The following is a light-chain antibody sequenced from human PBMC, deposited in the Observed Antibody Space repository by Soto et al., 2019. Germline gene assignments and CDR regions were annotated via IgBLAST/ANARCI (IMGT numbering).Light chain of an antibody. CDR3: KQHYSYSYS. Sequence: DIQMTQSPSTLSASVGDRVTITCRASQSISSWLAWYQQKPGKAPNLLISKASSLESGVPSRFSGSGSGTESTLTISTLQPDDFATYYGKQHYSYSYSFGQGPKLEI. V-gene: IGKV1-5*03. CDR2: KAS. J-gene: IGKJ2*01. CDR1: QSISSW.